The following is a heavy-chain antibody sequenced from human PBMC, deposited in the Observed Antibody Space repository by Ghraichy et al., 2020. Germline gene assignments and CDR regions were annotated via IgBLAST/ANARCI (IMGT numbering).Heavy chain of an antibody. Sequence: SGPTLVKPTQTFTLTCTLSGFSLSTSEVGVGWIRQPPGNALEWLAVIRWDGNTRYSPSLKNRLTITRVTFKNQVVLTMTNMDPVDTGTYYCAHRRYYDSSGYDYWGQGTLVTVAS. CDR3: AHRRYYDSSGYDY. CDR1: GFSLSTSEVG. J-gene: IGHJ4*02. D-gene: IGHD3-22*01. CDR2: IRWDGNT. V-gene: IGHV2-5*02.